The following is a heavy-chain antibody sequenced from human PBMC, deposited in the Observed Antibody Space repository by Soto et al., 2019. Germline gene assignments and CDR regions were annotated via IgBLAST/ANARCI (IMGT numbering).Heavy chain of an antibody. CDR3: ARDKAPLRFLEWLPDY. J-gene: IGHJ4*02. Sequence: PGGSLRLSCAASGFTFSSYWMSWVRQAPGKGLAWVANIKQDGSEKDYVDSVKGRFTISRDNAKNSLYLQMNSMKAEDTAVYYCARDKAPLRFLEWLPDYWGQGTLVTVSS. CDR1: GFTFSSYW. V-gene: IGHV3-7*01. CDR2: IKQDGSEK. D-gene: IGHD3-3*01.